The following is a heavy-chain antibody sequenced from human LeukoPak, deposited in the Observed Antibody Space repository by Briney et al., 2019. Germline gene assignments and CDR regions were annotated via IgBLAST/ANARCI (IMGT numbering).Heavy chain of an antibody. Sequence: GGSLRLSCAVSGITLSNYGMSWVRQAPGKGLEWVAGISGSGGRTNYADSVKGRFTISRDNPKNTLYLQMNSLRAEDTAVYYCASRGGAAFDYWGQGTLVTVSS. CDR2: ISGSGGRT. J-gene: IGHJ4*02. V-gene: IGHV3-23*01. D-gene: IGHD1-26*01. CDR1: GITLSNYG. CDR3: ASRGGAAFDY.